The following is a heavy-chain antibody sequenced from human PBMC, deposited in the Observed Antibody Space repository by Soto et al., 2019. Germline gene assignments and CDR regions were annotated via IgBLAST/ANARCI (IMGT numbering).Heavy chain of an antibody. Sequence: PSETLSLTCAVSGGSISSSNWWSWVSQPPGKGLEWIGEIYHSGSTNYNPSLKSRVTISVDKSKNQFSLKLSSVTAADTAVYYCASRVWFGELLSPNDYWGQGTLVTVSS. CDR3: ASRVWFGELLSPNDY. CDR2: IYHSGST. V-gene: IGHV4-4*02. D-gene: IGHD3-10*01. CDR1: GGSISSSNW. J-gene: IGHJ4*02.